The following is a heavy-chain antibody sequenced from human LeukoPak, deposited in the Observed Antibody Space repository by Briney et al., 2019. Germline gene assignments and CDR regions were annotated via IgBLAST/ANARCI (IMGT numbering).Heavy chain of an antibody. J-gene: IGHJ6*02. D-gene: IGHD2-15*01. CDR1: GYTFTSYD. CDR3: VSNNIVVVVAATLRPIHYYYYGMDV. V-gene: IGHV1-8*01. Sequence: ASVKVSCKASGYTFTSYDINWVRQATGQGLEWMGWMNPNSGNTGYAQKFQGRVTMTRNTSISTAYMELNSLRAEDTAVYYCVSNNIVVVVAATLRPIHYYYYGMDVWGQGTTVTVSS. CDR2: MNPNSGNT.